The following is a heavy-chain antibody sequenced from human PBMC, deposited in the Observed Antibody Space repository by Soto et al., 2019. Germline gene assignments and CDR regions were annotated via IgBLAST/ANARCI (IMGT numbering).Heavy chain of an antibody. D-gene: IGHD6-19*01. V-gene: IGHV1-8*01. J-gene: IGHJ4*02. Sequence: GASVKVSCKASGYTFTSYDINWVRQATGQGLEWMGWMNPNSGNTGYAQKFQGRVTMTRNTSISTAYMELSSLRSEDTAVYYCARGIAVAGIMGVDYWGQGTLVTVSS. CDR1: GYTFTSYD. CDR3: ARGIAVAGIMGVDY. CDR2: MNPNSGNT.